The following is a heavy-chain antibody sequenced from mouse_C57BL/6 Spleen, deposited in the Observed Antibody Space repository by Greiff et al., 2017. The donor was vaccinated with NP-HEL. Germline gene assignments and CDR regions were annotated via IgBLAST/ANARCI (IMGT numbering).Heavy chain of an antibody. D-gene: IGHD2-5*01. Sequence: EVQLQQSGPELVKPGASVKISCKASGYSFTGYYMNWVKQSPEKSLEWIGEINPSTGGTTYNQKFKAKATLTVDKSSSTAYMQLKSLTSEDSAVYYCARVDYSNYGSAMDYWGQGTSVTVSS. J-gene: IGHJ4*01. V-gene: IGHV1-42*01. CDR2: INPSTGGT. CDR1: GYSFTGYY. CDR3: ARVDYSNYGSAMDY.